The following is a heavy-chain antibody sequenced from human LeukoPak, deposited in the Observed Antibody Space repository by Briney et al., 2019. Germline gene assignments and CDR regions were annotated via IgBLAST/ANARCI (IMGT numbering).Heavy chain of an antibody. CDR1: GFTFSSYS. D-gene: IGHD6-19*01. CDR3: ARSYSSGWYENYYYYYYMDV. V-gene: IGHV3-21*01. Sequence: GGSLRLSCAASGFTFSSYSMNWVRQAPGKGLEWVSSISSSSSYIYYADSVKGRFTISRDNAKNSLYLQMNSLRAEDTAVYYCARSYSSGWYENYYYYYYMDVWGKGTTVTVSS. J-gene: IGHJ6*03. CDR2: ISSSSSYI.